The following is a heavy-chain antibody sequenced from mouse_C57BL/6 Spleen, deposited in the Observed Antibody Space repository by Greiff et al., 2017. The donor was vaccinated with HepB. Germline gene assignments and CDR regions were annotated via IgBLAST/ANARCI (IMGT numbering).Heavy chain of an antibody. J-gene: IGHJ2*01. V-gene: IGHV5-4*01. Sequence: EVQLVESGGGLVKPGGSLKLSCAASGFTFSSYAMSWVRQTPEKRLEWVATISDGGSYTYYPDNVKGRFTISRDKAKNNLYLQMSHLKSEDTAMYYCARGGTTVEYYCDYWGQGTTLTVSS. CDR3: ARGGTTVEYYCDY. D-gene: IGHD1-1*01. CDR1: GFTFSSYA. CDR2: ISDGGSYT.